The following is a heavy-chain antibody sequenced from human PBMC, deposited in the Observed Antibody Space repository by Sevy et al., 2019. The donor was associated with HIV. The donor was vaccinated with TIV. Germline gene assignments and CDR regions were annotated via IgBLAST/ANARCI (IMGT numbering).Heavy chain of an antibody. Sequence: GESLKISCKDSGDTFTIYWIAWVRQMPGKGLEWMGIIYPRDSDTKYSPSFQGQVTISADKSTNTAYLQWSSLKASDTAIYYCVRRIHNSGHDYWGQGTLVTVSS. V-gene: IGHV5-51*01. CDR3: VRRIHNSGHDY. D-gene: IGHD6-19*01. CDR2: IYPRDSDT. J-gene: IGHJ4*02. CDR1: GDTFTIYW.